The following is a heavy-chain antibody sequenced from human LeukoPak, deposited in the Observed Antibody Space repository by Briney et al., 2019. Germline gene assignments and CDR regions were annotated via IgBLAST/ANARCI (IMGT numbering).Heavy chain of an antibody. CDR1: GSRFTSYW. J-gene: IGHJ6*02. D-gene: IGHD3-3*01. V-gene: IGHV5-51*01. Sequence: GASLKTSFKGSGSRFTSYWIGWVRPLPGKGLEWMGIIYPGDSDTRYSPSFQGQVTISADQSISTAYLQWSSLKASDTAMYYCARPGFLEWLAPPYYYYGMDVWGQGTTVTVSS. CDR3: ARPGFLEWLAPPYYYYGMDV. CDR2: IYPGDSDT.